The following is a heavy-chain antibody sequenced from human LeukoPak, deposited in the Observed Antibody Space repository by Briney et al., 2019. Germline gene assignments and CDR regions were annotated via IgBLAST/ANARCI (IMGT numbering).Heavy chain of an antibody. V-gene: IGHV1-18*01. Sequence: ASVKVSCKASGYTFTSYGISWVRQAPGQGLEWMGWVSAYNGNTNYAQKLQGRVTMTTDTSTSTAYMELRSLRSDDTAVYYCARAAVARTALGYWGQGTLVTVSS. J-gene: IGHJ4*02. D-gene: IGHD6-19*01. CDR1: GYTFTSYG. CDR3: ARAAVARTALGY. CDR2: VSAYNGNT.